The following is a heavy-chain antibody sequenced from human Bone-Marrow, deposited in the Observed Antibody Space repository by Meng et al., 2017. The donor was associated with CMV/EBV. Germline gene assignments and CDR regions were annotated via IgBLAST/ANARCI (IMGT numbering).Heavy chain of an antibody. CDR3: ARDGAIAAAGTGDD. Sequence: GGSLRLSCATSEFTFTFSNYRMHWVRQAPGKGLECVSSMSSSCTHIYYVDSVKGRFTISRDNAKDSLCLQMNSLRAEDTAVYYCARDGAIAAAGTGDDWGQGTLVTVSS. CDR2: MSSSCTHI. V-gene: IGHV3-21*01. CDR1: EFTFTFSNYR. D-gene: IGHD6-13*01. J-gene: IGHJ4*01.